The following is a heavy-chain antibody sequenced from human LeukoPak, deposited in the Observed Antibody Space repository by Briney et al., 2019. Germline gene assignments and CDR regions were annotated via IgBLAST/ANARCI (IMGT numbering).Heavy chain of an antibody. CDR1: GFTFSSYA. CDR3: ARDRSIALPPTTGLFDY. D-gene: IGHD6-6*01. J-gene: IGHJ4*02. Sequence: PGGSLRLSCTASGFTFSSYAMSWVRQAPGKGLEWVSVISTNGGMTSYADSVKGRFTISRDKSQNMVYLQMNGLRHDDTAIYYCARDRSIALPPTTGLFDYWGQGTVVTVSS. V-gene: IGHV3-23*01. CDR2: ISTNGGMT.